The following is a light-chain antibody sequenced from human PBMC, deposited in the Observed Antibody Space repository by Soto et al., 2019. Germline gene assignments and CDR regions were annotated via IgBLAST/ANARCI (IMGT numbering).Light chain of an antibody. Sequence: DIQMTQSPSSLSASVGGRVTITCRASQGISNYLAWYQQQPGKVPKLLIYAASTLQSGVPSRFSGSGSGTDFTLTISSLQPEDVATYDGQWCGIAPFTFGGGTKVDIK. CDR3: QWCGIAPFT. CDR2: AAS. J-gene: IGKJ4*01. V-gene: IGKV1-27*01. CDR1: QGISNY.